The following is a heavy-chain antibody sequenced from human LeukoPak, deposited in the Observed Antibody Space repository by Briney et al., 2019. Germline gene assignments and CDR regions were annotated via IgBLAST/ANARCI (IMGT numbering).Heavy chain of an antibody. Sequence: PGGSLRLSCAASGFTFSSYAMSWVRLAPGKGLEWVAVISYDGSNKYYADSVKGRFTISRDNSKNTLYLQMNSLRAEDTAVYYCAREASLWFGELYYGMDVWGQGTTVTVSS. CDR2: ISYDGSNK. D-gene: IGHD3-10*01. CDR1: GFTFSSYA. V-gene: IGHV3-30-3*01. J-gene: IGHJ6*02. CDR3: AREASLWFGELYYGMDV.